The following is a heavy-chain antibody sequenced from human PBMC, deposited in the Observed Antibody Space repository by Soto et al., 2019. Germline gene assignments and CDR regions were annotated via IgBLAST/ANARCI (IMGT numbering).Heavy chain of an antibody. Sequence: PGGSLRLSCAASGFTFSNYTMAWVRQAPGKGLEWVSAISGSVGSTYYADSVKGRFTISRDNSKNTLYLQMNSLRAEDTAVYYCAKGSEGYCSGGSCYDDAFDIWGQGTMVTVSS. V-gene: IGHV3-23*01. CDR1: GFTFSNYT. CDR2: ISGSVGST. J-gene: IGHJ3*02. D-gene: IGHD2-15*01. CDR3: AKGSEGYCSGGSCYDDAFDI.